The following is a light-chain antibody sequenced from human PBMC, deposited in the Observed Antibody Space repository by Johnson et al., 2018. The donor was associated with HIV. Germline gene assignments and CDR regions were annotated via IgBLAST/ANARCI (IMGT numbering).Light chain of an antibody. J-gene: IGLJ1*01. CDR2: DNS. CDR3: GTWDSSLSAGGV. CDR1: RSNIGDNF. Sequence: QAVLTQPPSVSAAPGQKVTISCSGNRSNIGDNFVSWYQHLPGTAPKLLVYDNSKRPSGIPDRFSATKSGTSATLGITGLQTGDEADYYCGTWDSSLSAGGVFGTGTRLTVL. V-gene: IGLV1-51*01.